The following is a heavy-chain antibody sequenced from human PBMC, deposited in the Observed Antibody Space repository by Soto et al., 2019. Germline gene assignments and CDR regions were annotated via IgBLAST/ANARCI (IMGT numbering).Heavy chain of an antibody. CDR1: GGSISKNY. CDR2: IYYSGIT. D-gene: IGHD3-16*02. CDR3: ARDLYPSDY. Sequence: QVQLQESGPGLVKPSETLSLTCTVSGGSISKNYWSWIRQPPGKGLEWIGYIYYSGITKFNPSLKNRVTISVDTSKNQFPLNLSSVTAADTAVYYCARDLYPSDYWGQGTLVTVPS. J-gene: IGHJ4*02. V-gene: IGHV4-59*01.